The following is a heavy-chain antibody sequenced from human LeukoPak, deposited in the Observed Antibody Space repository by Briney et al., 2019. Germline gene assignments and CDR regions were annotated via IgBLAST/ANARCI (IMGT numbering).Heavy chain of an antibody. J-gene: IGHJ3*02. CDR2: IRYDGSNK. D-gene: IGHD5-24*01. V-gene: IGHV3-30*02. Sequence: PGGSLRLSCAASGFTFSSYGMHWVRQAPGKGLEWVAFIRYDGSNKYYADSVKGRFTISRDNSKNTLYPQMNSLRAEDTAVYYCAREGLESPPAAFDIWGQGTMVTVSS. CDR1: GFTFSSYG. CDR3: AREGLESPPAAFDI.